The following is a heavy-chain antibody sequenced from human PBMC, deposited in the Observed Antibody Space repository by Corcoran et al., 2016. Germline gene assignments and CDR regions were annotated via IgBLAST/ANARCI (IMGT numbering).Heavy chain of an antibody. D-gene: IGHD4-17*01. CDR1: GGSISSSSYY. CDR2: IYYSGST. CDR3: ARVRLRSLGGMDV. J-gene: IGHJ6*02. V-gene: IGHV4-39*07. Sequence: QLQLQESGPGLVKPSETLSLTCTVSGGSISSSSYYWGWIRQPPGKGLEWIGSIYYSGSTYYNPSLKSRVTISVDTSKNQFSLKLSSVTAADTAVYYCARVRLRSLGGMDVWGQGTTVTVSS.